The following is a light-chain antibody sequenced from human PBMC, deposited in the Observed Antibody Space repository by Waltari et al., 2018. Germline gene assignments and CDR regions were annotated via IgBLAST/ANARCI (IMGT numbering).Light chain of an antibody. CDR2: AAS. CDR3: QQNYLTPGVT. Sequence: DIQMTQSPSSLSASVGDRVTLTCRASQSISTFLNWYQQKPGKAPKLLIFAASTVQTGVPSRCSGSGSGTEFTLTINDLQSEDFATYFCQQNYLTPGVTCGPGTTVD. J-gene: IGKJ3*01. V-gene: IGKV1-39*01. CDR1: QSISTF.